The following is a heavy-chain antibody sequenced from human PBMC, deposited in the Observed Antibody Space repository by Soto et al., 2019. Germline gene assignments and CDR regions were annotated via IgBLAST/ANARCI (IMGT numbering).Heavy chain of an antibody. Sequence: ASVKVSCKASGYTFTSYYMHLVRQAPGQGLEWMGIINPSGGSTSYAQKFQGRVTMTRDTSTSTVYMELSSLRSEDTAVYYCARDHTVRRDYYYYGMDVWGQGTTVTVSS. CDR3: ARDHTVRRDYYYYGMDV. CDR1: GYTFTSYY. CDR2: INPSGGST. J-gene: IGHJ6*02. V-gene: IGHV1-46*01. D-gene: IGHD4-17*01.